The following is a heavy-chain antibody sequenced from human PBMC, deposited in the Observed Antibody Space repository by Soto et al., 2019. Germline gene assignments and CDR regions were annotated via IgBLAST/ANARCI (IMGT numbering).Heavy chain of an antibody. CDR2: IWYDGSNK. J-gene: IGHJ4*02. V-gene: IGHV3-33*01. CDR3: ARGRSAIFGVVILLDY. D-gene: IGHD3-3*01. CDR1: RFTFSSYG. Sequence: WGSMRISCAASRFTFSSYGMHWVRQAPGKGLEWVAVIWYDGSNKYYADSVKGRFTISRDNSKNTLYLQMNSLRAEDTAVYYCARGRSAIFGVVILLDYWGQGTLVTVSS.